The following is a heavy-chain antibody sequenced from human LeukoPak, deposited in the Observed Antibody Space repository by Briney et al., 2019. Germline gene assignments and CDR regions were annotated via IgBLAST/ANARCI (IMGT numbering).Heavy chain of an antibody. V-gene: IGHV3-30*18. Sequence: GRSLRLSCAASGFTFSSYGMHWVRQAPGKGLEWVAVISYDGSNKYYADSVKGRFTISRDNSENTLYLQMNSLTAADTAVYYCAKDRSVGTYYTFDHWGQGTLVTVSS. D-gene: IGHD1-26*01. CDR1: GFTFSSYG. CDR3: AKDRSVGTYYTFDH. CDR2: ISYDGSNK. J-gene: IGHJ4*02.